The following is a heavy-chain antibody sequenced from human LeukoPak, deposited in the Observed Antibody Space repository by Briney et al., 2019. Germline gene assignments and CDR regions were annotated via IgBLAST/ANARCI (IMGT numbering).Heavy chain of an antibody. D-gene: IGHD3-10*01. Sequence: TGGSLRPSCAASRFTFTDYWMHWVRQVPGKGLVWVSSIDQDGSFTIYADSVRGRFTISRDNAKDTLYLQMDGLSGEDTAIYYCAKDYHYGQADFWGQGTLVTVSS. CDR1: RFTFTDYW. V-gene: IGHV3-74*01. CDR3: AKDYHYGQADF. CDR2: IDQDGSFT. J-gene: IGHJ4*02.